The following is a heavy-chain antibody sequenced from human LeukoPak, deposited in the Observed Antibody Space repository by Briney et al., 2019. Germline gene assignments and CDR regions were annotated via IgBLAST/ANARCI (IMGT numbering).Heavy chain of an antibody. CDR1: GFTFSSYG. Sequence: GGSLRLSCAASGFTFSSYGMHWVRQAPGKGLEWVAFIRYDGSNKYYADSVKGRFTISRDSSKNMLYLQMNRLRAEDTAVYYCAKSPYFYNSGRYVDVWGKGTTVTVSS. D-gene: IGHD3-10*01. J-gene: IGHJ6*03. V-gene: IGHV3-30*02. CDR2: IRYDGSNK. CDR3: AKSPYFYNSGRYVDV.